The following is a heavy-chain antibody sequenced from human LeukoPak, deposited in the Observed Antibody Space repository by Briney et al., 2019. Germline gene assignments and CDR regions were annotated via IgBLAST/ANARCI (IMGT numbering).Heavy chain of an antibody. D-gene: IGHD6-13*01. V-gene: IGHV3-33*01. CDR3: ASDGIAVDRGIGYFDY. CDR1: GFTFRSYG. CDR2: IWYDGSNK. J-gene: IGHJ4*02. Sequence: PGGSLRLSCAASGFTFRSYGMLWVRQAPGKGLEWVAVIWYDGSNKHYADSVKGRFTISRDNSENTLYLQMNSLRAEDTALYYCASDGIAVDRGIGYFDYWGQGTLVTVSS.